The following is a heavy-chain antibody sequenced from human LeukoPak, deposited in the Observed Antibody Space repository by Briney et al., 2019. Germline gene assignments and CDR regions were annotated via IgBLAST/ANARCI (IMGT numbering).Heavy chain of an antibody. Sequence: ASVKVSCKASGYTFTGYYMHWVRQAPGQGLEWMGWINPNSGGTNYAQKFQGRDTMTRDTSISTAYMEVSRLRSDDTAVYYCARGLWGAYYFDYWGQGTLVTVSS. J-gene: IGHJ4*02. CDR2: INPNSGGT. D-gene: IGHD3-16*01. V-gene: IGHV1-2*02. CDR3: ARGLWGAYYFDY. CDR1: GYTFTGYY.